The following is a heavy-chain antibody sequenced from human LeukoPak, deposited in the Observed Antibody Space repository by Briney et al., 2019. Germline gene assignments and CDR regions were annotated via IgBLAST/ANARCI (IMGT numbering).Heavy chain of an antibody. J-gene: IGHJ4*02. CDR3: ARARLPYGPYFDS. CDR2: IYVTGTT. CDR1: DDSISSGSYY. Sequence: PSETLSLTCTVSDDSISSGSYYWSWIWQPAGKGLEWIGRIYVTGTTNYNLSLKSRVTISINTSKMQFSLKLRSVTVEDTGVYYCARARLPYGPYFDSWGQGTLVTVSS. V-gene: IGHV4-61*02. D-gene: IGHD4-17*01.